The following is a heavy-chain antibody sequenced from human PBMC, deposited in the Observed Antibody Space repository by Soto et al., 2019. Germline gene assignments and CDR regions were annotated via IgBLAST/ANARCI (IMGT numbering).Heavy chain of an antibody. V-gene: IGHV1-69*13. D-gene: IGHD3-22*01. CDR1: GGTFSSYA. CDR3: AREKYCSSKSCYTYYYDSSGYPLAFDI. Sequence: ASVKVSCKASGGTFSSYAISWVRQAPGQGLEWMGGIIPIFGTANYAQKFQGRVTITADESTSTAYMELSSLRSEDTAVYYCAREKYCSSKSCYTYYYDSSGYPLAFDIWGQGTMVTVSS. CDR2: IIPIFGTA. J-gene: IGHJ3*02.